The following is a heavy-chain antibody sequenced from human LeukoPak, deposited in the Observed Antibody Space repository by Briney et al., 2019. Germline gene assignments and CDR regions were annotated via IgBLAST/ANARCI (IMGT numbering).Heavy chain of an antibody. D-gene: IGHD3-9*01. Sequence: GGSLRLSCAASGFTFSSYSMNWVRQAPGKGLEWVSSISSSSSYIYYADSVKGRFTISRDNAKNSLYLQMNSLRAEDTAVYYCARAYYDILTGYFLDYWGQGTLVTVSS. CDR3: ARAYYDILTGYFLDY. CDR1: GFTFSSYS. J-gene: IGHJ4*02. CDR2: ISSSSSYI. V-gene: IGHV3-21*01.